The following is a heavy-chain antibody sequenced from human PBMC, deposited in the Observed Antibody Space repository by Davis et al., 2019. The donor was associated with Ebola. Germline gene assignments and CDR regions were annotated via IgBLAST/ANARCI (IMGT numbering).Heavy chain of an antibody. V-gene: IGHV3-21*01. CDR2: ISSSSSYI. CDR3: ARGGGSSSWGYYYYGMDV. J-gene: IGHJ6*02. CDR1: EFTFSSYS. Sequence: GGSLRLSCAASEFTFSSYSMNWVRQAPGKGLEWVSSISSSSSYIYYADSVKGRFTISRDNAKNSLYLQMNSLRAEDTAVYYCARGGGSSSWGYYYYGMDVWGQGTTVTVSS. D-gene: IGHD6-13*01.